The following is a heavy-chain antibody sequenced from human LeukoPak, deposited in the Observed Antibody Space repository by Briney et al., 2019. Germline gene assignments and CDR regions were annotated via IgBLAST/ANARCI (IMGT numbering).Heavy chain of an antibody. CDR1: GGSINTYY. D-gene: IGHD3-22*01. V-gene: IGHV4-4*07. Sequence: SETLSLTCTVSGGSINTYYWSWIRRPAGKGLEWIGRTYSSGSTNYNPSLKSRITMSVDMSKNQFSLRLSSVTAADTAVYYCARVRYYYDGSGNNAYYFDLWGQGTLVTVSS. J-gene: IGHJ4*02. CDR2: TYSSGST. CDR3: ARVRYYYDGSGNNAYYFDL.